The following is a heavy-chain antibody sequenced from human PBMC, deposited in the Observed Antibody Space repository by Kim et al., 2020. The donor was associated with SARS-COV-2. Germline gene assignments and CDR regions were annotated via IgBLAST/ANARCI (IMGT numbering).Heavy chain of an antibody. J-gene: IGHJ4*02. CDR3: AKGSWLRKVFDY. CDR1: GFTFSSYG. CDR2: ISYDGSNK. V-gene: IGHV3-30*18. Sequence: GGSLRLSCAASGFTFSSYGMHWVRQAPGKGLEWVAVISYDGSNKYYADSVKGRFTISRDNSKNTLYLQMNSLRAEDTAVYYCAKGSWLRKVFDYWGQGTLVTVSS. D-gene: IGHD5-12*01.